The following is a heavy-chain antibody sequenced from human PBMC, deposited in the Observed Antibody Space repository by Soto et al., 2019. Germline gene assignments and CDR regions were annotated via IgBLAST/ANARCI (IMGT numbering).Heavy chain of an antibody. Sequence: PGGSLRLSCAASGFTFSTYSMNWVRQAPGKGLEWVSYISSSSSTIFYTDSVKGRFTVSRDNAKNSLYLQMNSLKTEDTAVYYCTVYGGNGAFDSWGQGTLVTVSS. CDR2: ISSSSSTI. CDR1: GFTFSTYS. V-gene: IGHV3-48*01. CDR3: TVYGGNGAFDS. D-gene: IGHD4-17*01. J-gene: IGHJ4*02.